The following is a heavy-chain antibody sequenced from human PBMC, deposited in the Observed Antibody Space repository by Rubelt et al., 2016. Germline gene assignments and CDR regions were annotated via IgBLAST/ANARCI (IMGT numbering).Heavy chain of an antibody. Sequence: YTFTSYAMHWVRQAPGQGLEWMGIINPSGGSTSYAQKFQGRVTMTRDTSTSTVYMELSSLRSEGTAVYYCAREGARTSAAAGEGVDPWGQGTLVTVSS. J-gene: IGHJ5*02. V-gene: IGHV1-46*01. CDR2: INPSGGST. CDR3: AREGARTSAAAGEGVDP. D-gene: IGHD6-13*01. CDR1: YTFTSYA.